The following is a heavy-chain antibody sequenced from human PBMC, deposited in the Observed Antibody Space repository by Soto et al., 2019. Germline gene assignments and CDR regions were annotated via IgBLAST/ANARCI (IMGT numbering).Heavy chain of an antibody. CDR2: IYHSGST. J-gene: IGHJ4*02. Sequence: SETLSLTCTVSGGSISSGGYSWYWIRQPPGKGLEWIGYIYHSGSTYYNPSLKSRVTISVDRSKNQFSLKLSSVTAADTAVYYCARGQTTVTTLDYWGQGTLVTVSS. D-gene: IGHD4-17*01. V-gene: IGHV4-30-2*01. CDR1: GGSISSGGYS. CDR3: ARGQTTVTTLDY.